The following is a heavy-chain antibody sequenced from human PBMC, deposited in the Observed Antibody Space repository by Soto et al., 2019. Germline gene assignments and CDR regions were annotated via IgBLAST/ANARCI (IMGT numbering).Heavy chain of an antibody. D-gene: IGHD2-8*01. Sequence: QLQLRESGPALLRPAETLYLACTVSGGSINSNFYYWAWVRQSPGKGPEWSGSIFMSGIAYSQASVKSRVSRSIATSNNQCSLRLTSVTAADAGVYYCARHALFQPRVYEGAWFDPWGQGRLVTVSS. CDR1: GGSINSNFYY. CDR2: IFMSGIA. V-gene: IGHV4-39*01. J-gene: IGHJ5*02. CDR3: ARHALFQPRVYEGAWFDP.